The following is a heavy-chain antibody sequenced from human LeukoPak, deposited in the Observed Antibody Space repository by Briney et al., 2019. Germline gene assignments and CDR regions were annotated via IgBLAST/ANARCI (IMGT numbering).Heavy chain of an antibody. V-gene: IGHV4-34*01. D-gene: IGHD2-15*01. CDR3: ARGAVAAPVDY. CDR1: GGSFSGYY. Sequence: PSETLSLTCAVYGGSFSGYYWSWVRQPPGKGLEWIGEINHSGSTNYNPSLKSRVTIPVDTSKNQFSLKLSSVTAADTAVYYCARGAVAAPVDYWGQGTLVTVSS. CDR2: INHSGST. J-gene: IGHJ4*02.